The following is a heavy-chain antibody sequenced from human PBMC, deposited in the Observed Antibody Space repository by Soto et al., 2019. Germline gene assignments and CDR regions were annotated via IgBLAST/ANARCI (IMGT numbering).Heavy chain of an antibody. CDR1: GDSVSSNSAA. J-gene: IGHJ6*02. CDR2: TYYSCKWYN. CDR3: ARLPFPYDFWGGYYPGPYYNGMDV. D-gene: IGHD3-3*01. Sequence: SQTLSLTCAISGDSVSSNSAAWNWIRRSPSRGLEWLGRTYYSCKWYNYYAVSVKSRITINPDTSKNQFSLQLNSVTPEDTAVYYCARLPFPYDFWGGYYPGPYYNGMDVWGQGTTVTVSS. V-gene: IGHV6-1*01.